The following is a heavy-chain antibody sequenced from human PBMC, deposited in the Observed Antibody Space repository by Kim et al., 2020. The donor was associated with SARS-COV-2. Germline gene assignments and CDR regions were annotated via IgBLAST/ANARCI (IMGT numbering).Heavy chain of an antibody. CDR3: ARGKTLDY. Sequence: GGSLRLSCAASGFTFSSYAMHWVRQAPGKGLEYVSAISSNGGSTYYANSVKGRFTISRDNSKNTLYLQMGSLRAEDMAVYYCARGKTLDYWGQGTLVTVS. CDR1: GFTFSSYA. CDR2: ISSNGGST. V-gene: IGHV3-64*01. J-gene: IGHJ4*02.